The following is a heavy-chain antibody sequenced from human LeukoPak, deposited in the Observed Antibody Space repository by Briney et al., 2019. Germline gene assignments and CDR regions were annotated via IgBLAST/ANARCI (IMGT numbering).Heavy chain of an antibody. J-gene: IGHJ4*02. CDR1: GFTFSSYA. CDR3: AKACSSWDPLFDY. CDR2: ISGSGDNT. Sequence: PGGSLRLSCAASGFTFSSYAMNWVRQAPGKGLEWVSGISGSGDNTYYADSVKGRFTISRDNSKNTLYLQMNSLRAEDTAVYYCAKACSSWDPLFDYWGQGTLVTVSS. V-gene: IGHV3-23*01. D-gene: IGHD6-13*01.